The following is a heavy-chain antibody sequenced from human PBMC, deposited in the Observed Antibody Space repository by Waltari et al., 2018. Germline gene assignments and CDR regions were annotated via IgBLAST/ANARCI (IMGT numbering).Heavy chain of an antibody. Sequence: QVQLQESGPGLVKPSETLSLTCTVSGYSISSGYYWGWIRQPPGKGLEWIGSIYHSGSTYDNPSLKSRVTISVDTSKNQFSLKLSSVTAADTAVYYCASLRRDIVVVPAAAPWGQGTLVTVSS. J-gene: IGHJ5*02. CDR2: IYHSGST. D-gene: IGHD2-2*01. CDR1: GYSISSGYY. V-gene: IGHV4-38-2*02. CDR3: ASLRRDIVVVPAAAP.